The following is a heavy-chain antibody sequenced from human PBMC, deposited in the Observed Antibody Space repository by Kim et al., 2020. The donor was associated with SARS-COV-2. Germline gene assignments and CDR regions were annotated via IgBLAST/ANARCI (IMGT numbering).Heavy chain of an antibody. D-gene: IGHD3-3*01. V-gene: IGHV1-46*01. CDR2: INPSGGST. CDR3: ARDRQYYDFWSGPNYYYYMDV. Sequence: ASVKVSCKASGYTFTSYYMHWVRQAPGQGLEWMGIINPSGGSTSYAQKFQGRVTMTRDTSTSTVYMELSSLRSEDTAVYYCARDRQYYDFWSGPNYYYYMDVWGKGTTVTVSS. J-gene: IGHJ6*03. CDR1: GYTFTSYY.